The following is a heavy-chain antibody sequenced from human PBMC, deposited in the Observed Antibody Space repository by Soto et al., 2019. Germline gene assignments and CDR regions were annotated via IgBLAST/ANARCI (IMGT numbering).Heavy chain of an antibody. CDR2: ISGSGGST. Sequence: PGGSLRLSCAASGFTFSSYAMSWVRQAPGKGLEWVSAISGSGGSTYYADSVKGRFTISRDNSKNTLYLQMNSLRAEDTAVYYCAKDVHKGITLFCYGMDVWGQGTTVTVSS. CDR3: AKDVHKGITLFCYGMDV. V-gene: IGHV3-23*01. D-gene: IGHD3-9*01. J-gene: IGHJ6*02. CDR1: GFTFSSYA.